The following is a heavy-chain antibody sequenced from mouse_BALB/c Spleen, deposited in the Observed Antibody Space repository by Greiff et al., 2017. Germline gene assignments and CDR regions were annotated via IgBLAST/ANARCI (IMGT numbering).Heavy chain of an antibody. D-gene: IGHD2-3*01. Sequence: EVMLVESGGGLVKPGGSLKLSCAASGFTFSDYYMYWVRQTPEKRLECVATISDGGSYTYYPDSVKGRFTISRDNAKNNLYLQMSSLKSEDTAMYYCASMNFDYWGQGTTLTVSS. J-gene: IGHJ2*01. CDR1: GFTFSDYY. V-gene: IGHV5-4*02. CDR2: ISDGGSYT. CDR3: ASMNFDY.